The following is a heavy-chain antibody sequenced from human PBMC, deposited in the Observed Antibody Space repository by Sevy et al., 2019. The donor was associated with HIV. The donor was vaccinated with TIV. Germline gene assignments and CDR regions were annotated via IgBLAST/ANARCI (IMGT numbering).Heavy chain of an antibody. J-gene: IGHJ6*02. CDR3: VKGPHPAVTTSYALDV. V-gene: IGHV3-30*02. D-gene: IGHD4-17*01. CDR2: IRNDGSTK. Sequence: GGSLRLSCAASGFTFKSYGMHWVRQAPGKGLEWVTFIRNDGSTKYYAESVRGRFTASRDNSKNTLYLHMNSLRPEDTAVYYCVKGPHPAVTTSYALDVWGQGTTVTVSS. CDR1: GFTFKSYG.